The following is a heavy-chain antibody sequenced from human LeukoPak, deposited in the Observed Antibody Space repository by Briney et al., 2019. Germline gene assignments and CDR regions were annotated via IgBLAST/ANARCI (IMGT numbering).Heavy chain of an antibody. CDR3: ARGGEDGMDV. Sequence: SQALSLTCTVSGGSISSGGYYWSWIRQHPGKGLEWIGYIYYSGSTYYNPSLKSRVTISVDTSKNQFSLKLSSVTAADTAVYYCARGGEDGMDVWGQGTTVTVSS. J-gene: IGHJ6*02. CDR2: IYYSGST. V-gene: IGHV4-31*03. CDR1: GGSISSGGYY.